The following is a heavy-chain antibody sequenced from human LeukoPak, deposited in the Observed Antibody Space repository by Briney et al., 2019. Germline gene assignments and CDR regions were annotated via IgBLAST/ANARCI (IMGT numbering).Heavy chain of an antibody. J-gene: IGHJ5*02. CDR1: GYTFTSYD. CDR2: ISPSGGST. D-gene: IGHD1-26*01. Sequence: GSVKVSCKASGYTFTSYDINWVRQAPGQGPEWMGVISPSGGSTTYAQKFQGRVTLTRDMSTSTDYFELSSLRSEDTAVYYCARDNSVGDEALVFNPWGQGTLVTVSS. V-gene: IGHV1-46*01. CDR3: ARDNSVGDEALVFNP.